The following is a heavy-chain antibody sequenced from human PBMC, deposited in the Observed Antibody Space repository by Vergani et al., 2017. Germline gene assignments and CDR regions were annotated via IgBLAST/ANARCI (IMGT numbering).Heavy chain of an antibody. J-gene: IGHJ4*02. CDR2: IYWDDDQ. D-gene: IGHD3-3*01. CDR1: GFSLSTSGVG. CDR3: AHSGDYDFWSGYYSYYFDY. V-gene: IGHV2-5*02. Sequence: QITLKESGPTLVKPTQTLTLTCTFSGFSLSTSGVGVGWIRQPPGKALEWLALIYWDDDQRYSPSLKSRLTITEDTSKNPLVLTMTNMDPVDTATYYCAHSGDYDFWSGYYSYYFDYWGQGTLVTVAS.